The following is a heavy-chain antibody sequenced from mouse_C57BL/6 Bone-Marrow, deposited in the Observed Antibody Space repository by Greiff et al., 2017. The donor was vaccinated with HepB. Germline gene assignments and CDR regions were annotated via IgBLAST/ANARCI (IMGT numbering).Heavy chain of an antibody. CDR3: ARWGYDYDGGYAMDY. V-gene: IGHV1-26*01. Sequence: VQLQQSGPELVKPGASVKISCKASGYTFTDYYMNWVKQSHGKSLEWIGDINPNNGGTSYNQKFKGKATLTVDKSSSTAYMELRSLTSEDSAVYYCARWGYDYDGGYAMDYWGQGTSVTVSS. D-gene: IGHD2-4*01. J-gene: IGHJ4*01. CDR1: GYTFTDYY. CDR2: INPNNGGT.